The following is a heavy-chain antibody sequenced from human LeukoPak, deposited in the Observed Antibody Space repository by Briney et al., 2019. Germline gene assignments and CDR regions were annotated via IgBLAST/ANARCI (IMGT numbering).Heavy chain of an antibody. Sequence: PGGSLRLSCAVSGFIFSDYGFHWVRQAPGKGLEWVAVTRFDGSIKQYADSVKGRFTISRDDSKNTLYLQMNFLKSEDTAVYYSARWGGTRQYYFDYWGQGTLVTVSS. J-gene: IGHJ4*02. D-gene: IGHD1-1*01. CDR1: GFIFSDYG. CDR2: TRFDGSIK. V-gene: IGHV3-33*01. CDR3: ARWGGTRQYYFDY.